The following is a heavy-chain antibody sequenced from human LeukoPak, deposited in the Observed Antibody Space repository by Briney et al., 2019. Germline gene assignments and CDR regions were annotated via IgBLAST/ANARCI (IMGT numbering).Heavy chain of an antibody. CDR2: IWYDGSNK. D-gene: IGHD6-13*01. CDR3: ARDGETTGSISSWFDY. CDR1: GFTFSSYG. J-gene: IGHJ4*02. V-gene: IGHV3-33*01. Sequence: GRSLRLSCAASGFTFSSYGMHWVRQAPGKGLEWVAVIWYDGSNKYYADSVKGRFTISRDNSENTLYLQMNSLRAEDTALYYCARDGETTGSISSWFDYWGQGTLVTVSS.